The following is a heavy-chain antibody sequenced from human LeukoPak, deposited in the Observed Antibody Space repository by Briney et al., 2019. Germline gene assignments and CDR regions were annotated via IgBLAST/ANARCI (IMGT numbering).Heavy chain of an antibody. D-gene: IGHD3-9*01. V-gene: IGHV1-18*01. CDR2: ISAYNGNT. CDR1: GYTFTSYG. Sequence: ASVKVSCKASGYTFTSYGISWVRQAPAQGLEWMGWISAYNGNTYYAQNLQGRVTMTTDTSTSTAYIEPRTLRSDDTAVYYCARLPLRLPSQYYHVLPGPTPPQYYFHYCGQGTLVTASS. CDR3: ARLPLRLPSQYYHVLPGPTPPQYYFHY. J-gene: IGHJ4*02.